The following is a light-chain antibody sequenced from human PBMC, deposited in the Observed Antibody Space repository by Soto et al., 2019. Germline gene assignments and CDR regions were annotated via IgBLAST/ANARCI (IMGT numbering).Light chain of an antibody. Sequence: QSVLTQPPSASGTPGQRVTISCSGSRSNIGNNAVSWYQQFPGTAPKLLIYNNNQRPSGVPDRFSGSKSGTSASLAISGLQSEDEADYYCCSYAGSYTFGGGTKLTVL. CDR1: RSNIGNNA. J-gene: IGLJ2*01. V-gene: IGLV1-44*01. CDR3: CSYAGSYT. CDR2: NNN.